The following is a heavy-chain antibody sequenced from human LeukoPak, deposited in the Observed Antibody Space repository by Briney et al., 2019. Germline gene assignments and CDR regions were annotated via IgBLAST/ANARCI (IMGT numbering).Heavy chain of an antibody. J-gene: IGHJ5*02. CDR3: AREVTIFGVVIEGFDP. V-gene: IGHV7-4-1*02. CDR1: GYTFTSYA. CDR2: INTNTGNP. D-gene: IGHD3-3*01. Sequence: ASVTVSCKASGYTFTSYAMNWVRQAPGQGLEWMRWINTNTGNPTYAQGFTGRFVFSLDTSVSTAYLQISSLKAEDTAVYYCAREVTIFGVVIEGFDPWGQGTLVTVSS.